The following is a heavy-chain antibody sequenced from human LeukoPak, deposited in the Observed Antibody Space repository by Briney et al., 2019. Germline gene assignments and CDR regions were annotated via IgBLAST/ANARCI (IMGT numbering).Heavy chain of an antibody. CDR2: MNPNSGNT. Sequence: ASVKVSCKASGYTFTSYDINWVRQATGQGLEWMGWMNPNSGNTGYAQEFQGRVTMTRNTSISTAYMELSSLRSEDTAVYYCARDYSNYFYYYMDVWGKGTTVTVSS. V-gene: IGHV1-8*01. CDR1: GYTFTSYD. CDR3: ARDYSNYFYYYMDV. J-gene: IGHJ6*03. D-gene: IGHD4-11*01.